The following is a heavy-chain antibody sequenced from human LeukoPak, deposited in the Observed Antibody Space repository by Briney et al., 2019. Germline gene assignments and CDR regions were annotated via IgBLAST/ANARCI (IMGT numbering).Heavy chain of an antibody. J-gene: IGHJ4*02. CDR3: ARGMSYYDSSGYYVGS. CDR2: IKQDGSEK. D-gene: IGHD3-22*01. CDR1: GFTFSSYW. Sequence: GGSLRLSCAASGFTFSSYWMSWVRQAPGKGLEWVANIKQDGSEKYYVDSVKGRFTISRDNAKNSLYLQMNSLRAEDTAVYYCARGMSYYDSSGYYVGSWGQGTLVTVTS. V-gene: IGHV3-7*01.